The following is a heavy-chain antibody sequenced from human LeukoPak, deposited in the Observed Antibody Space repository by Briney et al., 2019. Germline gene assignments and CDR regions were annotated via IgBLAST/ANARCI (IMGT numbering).Heavy chain of an antibody. V-gene: IGHV4-59*01. CDR3: ARVEYYYGMDV. J-gene: IGHJ6*02. CDR2: IYYSGST. D-gene: IGHD5-24*01. CDR1: GGSISTYY. Sequence: SETLSLTCTDPGGSISTYYGSWIRQPPGKGLEWIGYIYYSGSTNYNPSLKSRVTISVDTSKNQFSLKVSYVTAADTAVYYCARVEYYYGMDVWGQGTTVTVSS.